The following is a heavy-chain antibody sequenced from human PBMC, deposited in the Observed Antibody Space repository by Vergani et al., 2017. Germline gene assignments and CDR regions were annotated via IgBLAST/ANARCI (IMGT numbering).Heavy chain of an antibody. CDR2: INPNSGGT. V-gene: IGHV1-2*02. D-gene: IGHD2-15*01. CDR3: ARDVQQCSGGSCYYRHDY. J-gene: IGHJ4*02. CDR1: GYTFTGYY. Sequence: QVQLVQSGAEVKKPGASVKVSCKASGYTFTGYYMHWVRQAPGQGLEWMGWINPNSGGTNYAQKFQGRVTMTRDTSISTAYMELSRLRSDDTAVYYCARDVQQCSGGSCYYRHDYWGQGTLVTVSS.